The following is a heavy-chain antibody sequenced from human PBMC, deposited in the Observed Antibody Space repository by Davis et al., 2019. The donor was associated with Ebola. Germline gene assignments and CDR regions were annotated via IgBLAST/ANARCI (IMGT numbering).Heavy chain of an antibody. V-gene: IGHV7-4-1*02. D-gene: IGHD6-19*01. CDR1: GYTFTSYA. CDR3: AHSSGWNVAASLAY. Sequence: ASVKVSCKASGYTFTSYAMNWVRQAPGQGLEWMGWINTNTGNPTYAQGFTGRFVFSLDTSVSTAYLQISSLKAEDTAVYYCAHSSGWNVAASLAYWGQGILVTVSS. CDR2: INTNTGNP. J-gene: IGHJ4*02.